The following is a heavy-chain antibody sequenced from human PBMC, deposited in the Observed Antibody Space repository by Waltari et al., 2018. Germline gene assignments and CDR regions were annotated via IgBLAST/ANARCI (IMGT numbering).Heavy chain of an antibody. Sequence: QVRLVESGGGVVQPGRSLRLSCAASGFTFSSHGMHWVRQAPGKGLEWVTVVSNDGGTTYYANSVKGRLTISRDNSKNTLYLQMNSLTLEDTAVYYCANEGAASARFAFDIWGQGTTVTVSS. CDR3: ANEGAASARFAFDI. J-gene: IGHJ3*02. V-gene: IGHV3-30*18. CDR2: VSNDGGTT. D-gene: IGHD6-13*01. CDR1: GFTFSSHG.